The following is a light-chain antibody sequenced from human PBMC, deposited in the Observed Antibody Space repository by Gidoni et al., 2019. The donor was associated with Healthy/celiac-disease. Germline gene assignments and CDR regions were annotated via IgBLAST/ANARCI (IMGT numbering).Light chain of an antibody. V-gene: IGKV1-33*01. J-gene: IGKJ3*01. Sequence: DIQMTQSPSSLSASVGDRVTITCRESQDISNYLNWYQQKPGKAPKLLIYDAANLETGVPSRFSGSGSGTDFTFTISSLQPEDIATYYCQQYDNLLIFTFGPGTKVDIK. CDR3: QQYDNLLIFT. CDR2: DAA. CDR1: QDISNY.